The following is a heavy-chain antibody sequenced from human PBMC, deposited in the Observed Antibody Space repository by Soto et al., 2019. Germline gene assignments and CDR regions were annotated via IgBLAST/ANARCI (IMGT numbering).Heavy chain of an antibody. CDR2: ISSSSSTI. V-gene: IGHV3-48*01. CDR1: GFTFSSYS. Sequence: EVQLVESGGGLVQPGGSLRLSCAASGFTFSSYSMNWVRQAPGKGLEWVSYISSSSSTIYYADSVKGRFTISRDNAKNSLYLKMNRLRAEDTAVYYCARDLNSGLFDYWGQGTLVTVSS. J-gene: IGHJ4*02. D-gene: IGHD2-15*01. CDR3: ARDLNSGLFDY.